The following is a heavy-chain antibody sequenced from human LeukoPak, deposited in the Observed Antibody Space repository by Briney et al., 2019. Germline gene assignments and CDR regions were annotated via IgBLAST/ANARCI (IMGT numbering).Heavy chain of an antibody. D-gene: IGHD6-13*01. CDR3: ARHLYSSSMYGWFDP. CDR1: GGSISSSSYY. J-gene: IGHJ5*02. V-gene: IGHV4-39*01. Sequence: PSETLSLTCTVSGGSISSSSYYWGWIRQPPGKGLEWIGSIYYSGSTYYNPSLKSRVTISVDTSKNQFSLKLSSVTAADTAVYYCARHLYSSSMYGWFDPRGQGTLVTVSS. CDR2: IYYSGST.